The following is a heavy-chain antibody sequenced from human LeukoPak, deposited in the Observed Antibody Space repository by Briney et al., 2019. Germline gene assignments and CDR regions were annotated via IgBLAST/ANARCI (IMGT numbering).Heavy chain of an antibody. V-gene: IGHV4-59*01. CDR3: PGLRSEWEPDDSLHL. Sequence: PSETLSLTCTVSGGSISSYYWSWIRQPPGKGLEWIGYIYYSGSTNYNPSLKSRVTISVDTSKNQFSLKLSSVTAADKTVDYSPGLRSEWEPDDSLHLWPQGTMLTLSS. CDR2: IYYSGST. J-gene: IGHJ3*01. CDR1: GGSISSYY. D-gene: IGHD1-26*01.